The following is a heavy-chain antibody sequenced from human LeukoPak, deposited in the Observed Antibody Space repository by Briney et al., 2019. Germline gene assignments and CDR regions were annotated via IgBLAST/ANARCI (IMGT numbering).Heavy chain of an antibody. CDR1: GGSISSYY. CDR2: IYTSGST. J-gene: IGHJ6*03. Sequence: SETLSLTCTVSGGSISSYYWSWIRQPAGKGLEWIGRIYTSGSTNYNPSLKSRVTISVDTSKNQFSLKLSSVTAADTAVYYCARAPAEGYYDFWSGYYYYYYMDVWGKGTTVTVSS. D-gene: IGHD3-3*01. CDR3: ARAPAEGYYDFWSGYYYYYYMDV. V-gene: IGHV4-4*07.